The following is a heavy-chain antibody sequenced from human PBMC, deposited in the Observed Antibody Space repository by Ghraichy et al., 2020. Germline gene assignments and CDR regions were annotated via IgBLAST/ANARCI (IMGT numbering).Heavy chain of an antibody. CDR2: ISYDGINK. CDR3: ARAVKGHYYGSGSSPDY. J-gene: IGHJ4*02. Sequence: LSLTCAASGFTFSSNAMHWVRQAPGKGLEWVAVISYDGINKYYADSVKGRVTISRDNSKNTLYLQMNSLRAEDTALYHCARAVKGHYYGSGSSPDYWGQGTLVTVSS. V-gene: IGHV3-30-3*01. D-gene: IGHD3-10*01. CDR1: GFTFSSNA.